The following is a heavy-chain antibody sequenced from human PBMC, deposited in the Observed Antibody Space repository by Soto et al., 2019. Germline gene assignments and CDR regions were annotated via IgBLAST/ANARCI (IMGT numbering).Heavy chain of an antibody. Sequence: GGSLRLSCRASGLAFGNYAMNWVRQVPGRGLEWVAGVSSSSTIYYADSVKGRFTISRDNAKNSLYLQMNSLTDEDTAVYYCASETYIVVVPAATAYYYYGMDGWGQGTTFTVAS. D-gene: IGHD2-2*01. CDR1: GLAFGNYA. J-gene: IGHJ6*02. CDR3: ASETYIVVVPAATAYYYYGMDG. CDR2: VSSSSTI. V-gene: IGHV3-48*02.